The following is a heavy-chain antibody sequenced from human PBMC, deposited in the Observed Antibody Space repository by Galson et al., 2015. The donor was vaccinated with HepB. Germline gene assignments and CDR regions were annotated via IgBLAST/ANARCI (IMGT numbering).Heavy chain of an antibody. CDR1: GFTFSNYA. J-gene: IGHJ4*02. V-gene: IGHV3-23*01. D-gene: IGHD2-2*02. CDR2: ITGGGSST. CDR3: ATYCTSTSCYRRFDS. Sequence: SLRLSCAASGFTFSNYAVSWVRQAPGSGLEWVSGITGGGSSTHYADSVKGRFTISRDNSKSTLYLQLNSLRAEDTAVYYCATYCTSTSCYRRFDSWGQGTLVTVSS.